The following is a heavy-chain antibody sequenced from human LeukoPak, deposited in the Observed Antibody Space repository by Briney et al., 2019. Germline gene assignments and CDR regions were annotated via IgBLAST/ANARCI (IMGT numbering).Heavy chain of an antibody. Sequence: PGGSLRLSCAASGFAFSSYGMHWVRQAPGKGLEWVAFIRYDGRNKYNADSVKGRFTISRDNSNNTLYLQMNSLRAEDTAVYYCAKDTYSGYDYRRRADSWGQGILVTVSS. V-gene: IGHV3-30*02. J-gene: IGHJ4*02. CDR1: GFAFSSYG. D-gene: IGHD5-12*01. CDR3: AKDTYSGYDYRRRADS. CDR2: IRYDGRNK.